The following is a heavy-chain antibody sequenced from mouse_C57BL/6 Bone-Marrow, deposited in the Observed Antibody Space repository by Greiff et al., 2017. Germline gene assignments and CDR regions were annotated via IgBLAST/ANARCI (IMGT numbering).Heavy chain of an antibody. D-gene: IGHD2-9*01. CDR1: GFNIKDYY. CDR2: IDPEDGAT. CDR3: ASYYGYPSFYY. Sequence: VQLQQSGAELVKPGASVKLSCTASGFNIKDYYMHWVKQRTEQGLEWIGRIDPEDGATTYAPKFQGKATRTADTSSNTASLQLSSLTSEDTAVYYCASYYGYPSFYYWGQGTTRTVSS. V-gene: IGHV14-2*01. J-gene: IGHJ2*01.